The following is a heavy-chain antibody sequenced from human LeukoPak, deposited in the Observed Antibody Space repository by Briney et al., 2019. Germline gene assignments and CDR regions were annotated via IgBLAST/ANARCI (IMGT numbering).Heavy chain of an antibody. CDR1: GGSISSYY. CDR2: IIKSGST. Sequence: SETLSLTCTVSGGSISSYYWSWIRKPPGKGLEWIGEIIKSGSTNYNPSLKSRVTISVDTSKNQFSLKLSSVTAADTAVYYCARVYGSGSYYTPPYYYYYYMDVWGKGTTVTISS. D-gene: IGHD3-10*01. V-gene: IGHV4-59*01. CDR3: ARVYGSGSYYTPPYYYYYYMDV. J-gene: IGHJ6*03.